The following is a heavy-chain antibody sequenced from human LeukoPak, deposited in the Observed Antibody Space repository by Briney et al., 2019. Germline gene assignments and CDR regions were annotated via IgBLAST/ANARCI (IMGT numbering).Heavy chain of an antibody. J-gene: IGHJ4*02. V-gene: IGHV3-21*01. CDR2: ISSSSRDI. D-gene: IGHD1-26*01. CDR1: GFTFSSYT. Sequence: PGGSLRLSCAASGFTFSSYTMNWVRQAPGKGLEWVAAISSSSRDIFYADSVKGRFSISRDNTQNSLSLQMSSLKAEDTAVYYCVREAAATLFDYWGQGTLVTVPS. CDR3: VREAAATLFDY.